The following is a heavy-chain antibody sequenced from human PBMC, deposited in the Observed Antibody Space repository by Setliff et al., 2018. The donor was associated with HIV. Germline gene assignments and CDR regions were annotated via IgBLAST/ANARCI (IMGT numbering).Heavy chain of an antibody. Sequence: GGSLRLSCAASGFTFSSYWMHWVRQAPGKGLVWVSRINSDGSSTSYADSVKGRFTISRDNAKNTLYLQMNSLRAEDTAVYYCARGKIVVVPAAMRPFDYWGQGTLVTVSS. CDR2: INSDGSST. J-gene: IGHJ4*02. D-gene: IGHD2-2*01. V-gene: IGHV3-74*01. CDR1: GFTFSSYW. CDR3: ARGKIVVVPAAMRPFDY.